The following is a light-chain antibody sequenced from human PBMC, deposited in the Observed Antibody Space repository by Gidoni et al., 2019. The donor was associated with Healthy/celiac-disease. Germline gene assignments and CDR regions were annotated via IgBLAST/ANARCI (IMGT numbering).Light chain of an antibody. CDR3: QQYSNWAPLT. V-gene: IGKV3-15*01. CDR2: GAS. J-gene: IGKJ4*01. Sequence: EIVMTQSPATLSVSPGERASLSCRASQCVSSTSAWYQQKPGQAPRLLIYGASTRATGIPARFSGSGSGTEFTLTISSLQSEDFAVYFCQQYSNWAPLTFGGGTKVEIK. CDR1: QCVSST.